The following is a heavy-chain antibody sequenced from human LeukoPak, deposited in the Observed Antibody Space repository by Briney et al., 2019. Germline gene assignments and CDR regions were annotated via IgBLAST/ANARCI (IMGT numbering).Heavy chain of an antibody. CDR3: AIDYYDSSGYRDY. CDR1: GGTFSSHA. J-gene: IGHJ4*02. Sequence: SVKVSCKASGGTFSSHAISWVRQAPGQGLEWMGGIIPIFGTANYAQKFQGRVTITADESTSTAYMELSSLRSEDTAVYYCAIDYYDSSGYRDYWGQGTLVTVSS. V-gene: IGHV1-69*01. CDR2: IIPIFGTA. D-gene: IGHD3-22*01.